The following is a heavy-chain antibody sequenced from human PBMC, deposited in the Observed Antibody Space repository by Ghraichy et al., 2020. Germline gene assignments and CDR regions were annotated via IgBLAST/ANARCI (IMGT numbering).Heavy chain of an antibody. CDR1: GGSISSYY. J-gene: IGHJ6*02. V-gene: IGHV4-59*01. CDR3: ARTVPAAIPFYYYYGMDV. Sequence: SETLSLTCTVSGGSISSYYWSWIRQPPGKGLEWIGYIYYSGSTNYNPSLKSRVTISVDTSKNQFSLKLSSVTAADTAVYYCARTVPAAIPFYYYYGMDVWGQGTMVTVSS. D-gene: IGHD2-2*01. CDR2: IYYSGST.